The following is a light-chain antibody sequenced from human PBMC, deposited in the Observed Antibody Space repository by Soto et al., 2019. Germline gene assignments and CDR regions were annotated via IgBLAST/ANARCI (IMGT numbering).Light chain of an antibody. J-gene: IGKJ5*01. CDR1: QSVPNSR. Sequence: EIVLTQSPDTLSLSPGERATLSCRASQSVPNSRLAWYQQKPGQAPRLLIYGASTRATGIPARFSGSGSGTEFTLTISSLQSEDFAVYYCQQYNTWPPITFGQGTRLEIK. CDR3: QQYNTWPPIT. CDR2: GAS. V-gene: IGKV3-15*01.